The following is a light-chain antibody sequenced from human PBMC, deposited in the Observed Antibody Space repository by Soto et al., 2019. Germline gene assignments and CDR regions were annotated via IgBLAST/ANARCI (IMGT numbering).Light chain of an antibody. CDR2: GAS. CDR3: QQYHNWPPQYT. V-gene: IGKV3-15*01. J-gene: IGKJ2*01. Sequence: EIVMTQSPDSLSVSPGDGATLSCRASQSVASNVAWYQQKPGQGPRLLIHGASTRAVGVPARFSGSGSGTDFTLTINSLQSEDFAVYYCQQYHNWPPQYTFGQGTNLQIK. CDR1: QSVASN.